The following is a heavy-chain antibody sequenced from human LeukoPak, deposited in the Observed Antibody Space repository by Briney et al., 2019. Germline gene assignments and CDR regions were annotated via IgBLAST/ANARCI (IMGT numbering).Heavy chain of an antibody. V-gene: IGHV3-48*01. Sequence: GGSLRLSCAASGFTFSSYSMNWVRQAPGKGLEWVSYISSSSSTIYYADSVKGRFTISRDNAKNSLYLQMNSLRAEDTAVYYCARDRQYQLLLGYYMDVWGKGTTVTVSS. D-gene: IGHD2-2*01. CDR3: ARDRQYQLLLGYYMDV. CDR2: ISSSSSTI. J-gene: IGHJ6*03. CDR1: GFTFSSYS.